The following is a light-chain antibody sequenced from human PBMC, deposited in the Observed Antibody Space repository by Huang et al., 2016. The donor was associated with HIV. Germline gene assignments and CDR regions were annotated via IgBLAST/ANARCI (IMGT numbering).Light chain of an antibody. V-gene: IGKV3-15*01. CDR2: GSS. Sequence: IVMTQSPATLSVSPGERVTLSCRANRSVSSNLAWYQQRPGQAPRLLIYGSSTRAPRIPARFLGSGSETDFSLTISRLQSEDFALYYCHQYNNWLLSFGGGTRVDI. CDR1: RSVSSN. CDR3: HQYNNWLLS. J-gene: IGKJ4*01.